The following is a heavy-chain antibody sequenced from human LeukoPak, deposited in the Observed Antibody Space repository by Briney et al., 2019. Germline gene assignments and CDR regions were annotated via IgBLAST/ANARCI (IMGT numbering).Heavy chain of an antibody. CDR2: IIPVFDRP. CDR3: ARDAQWELRAFDV. J-gene: IGHJ3*01. Sequence: SVKVSCKTTGGRFKSYGFSRVRQAPGQGLEWMGGIIPVFDRPTYAQKFEGRVTITADKSTNTTYMEISSLTSDDTAVYYCARDAQWELRAFDVWGQGTMVIVSS. D-gene: IGHD1-26*01. V-gene: IGHV1-69*06. CDR1: GGRFKSYG.